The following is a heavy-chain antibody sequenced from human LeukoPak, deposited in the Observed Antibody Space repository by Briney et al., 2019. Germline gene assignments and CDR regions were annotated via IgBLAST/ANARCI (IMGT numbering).Heavy chain of an antibody. CDR3: ARVCPHLRSSTSCYDHYFDY. V-gene: IGHV1-46*01. D-gene: IGHD2-2*01. CDR1: GYTFTSYY. J-gene: IGHJ4*02. CDR2: INPSGGST. Sequence: ASVKVSCKASGYTFTSYYMHWVRQAPGQGLEWMGIINPSGGSTSYAQKFQGRVTMTRDTSTSTVYMELSSLRSEDTAVHYCARVCPHLRSSTSCYDHYFDYWAREPWSPSPQ.